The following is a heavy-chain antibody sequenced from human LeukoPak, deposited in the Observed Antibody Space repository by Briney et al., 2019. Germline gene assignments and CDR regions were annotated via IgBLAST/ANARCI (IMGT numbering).Heavy chain of an antibody. D-gene: IGHD6-13*01. Sequence: GGSLRLSCAASGFTFSSYWMSWVRQAPGKGLEWVANIKQDGSEKYYVDSVKGRFTISRDNAKNSLYLQMNSLRADDTAVYYCARDSGAAGTGPFDYWGQGTLVTVSS. V-gene: IGHV3-7*03. CDR1: GFTFSSYW. CDR2: IKQDGSEK. CDR3: ARDSGAAGTGPFDY. J-gene: IGHJ4*02.